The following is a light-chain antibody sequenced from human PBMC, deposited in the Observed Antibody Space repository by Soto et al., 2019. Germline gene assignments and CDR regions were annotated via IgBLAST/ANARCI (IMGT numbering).Light chain of an antibody. V-gene: IGKV3-11*01. CDR2: DAS. J-gene: IGKJ2*01. CDR1: QSVSRY. Sequence: EIVLTQSPATLSLSPGERATLACRASQSVSRYLAWYQQKPGQAPRLLIYDASNRATGIPARFSGSGSGTAFTLTSSSLEREDFAVYYCQQRSNWPPYTFGQGTQLEIK. CDR3: QQRSNWPPYT.